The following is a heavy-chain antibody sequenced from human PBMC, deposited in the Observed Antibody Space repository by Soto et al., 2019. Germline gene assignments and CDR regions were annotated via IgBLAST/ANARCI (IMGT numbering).Heavy chain of an antibody. CDR1: GFTFSSYA. CDR3: ARGRAGGYFDY. Sequence: QVQLVESGGGVVQPGRSLRLSCAASGFTFSSYAMHWVRQAPGKGLEWVAVISYDGSNKYYADSVKGRFTISRDNSKNTLDLQMNSLRAEDTAVYYCARGRAGGYFDYWGQGTLVTVSS. CDR2: ISYDGSNK. J-gene: IGHJ4*02. V-gene: IGHV3-30-3*01. D-gene: IGHD3-10*01.